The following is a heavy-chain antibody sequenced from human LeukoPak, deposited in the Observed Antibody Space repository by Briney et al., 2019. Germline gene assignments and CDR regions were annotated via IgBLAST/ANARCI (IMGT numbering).Heavy chain of an antibody. J-gene: IGHJ4*02. CDR1: AYAFTGFY. CDR3: ARIPQKTSMVTRRADY. CDR2: INPDSGGT. D-gene: IGHD5-18*01. Sequence: ASVKVSCKFSAYAFTGFYLHWVRQAPGQGLEWMGWINPDSGGTNYAQKLHGRVTMTSDTSVSTAYMELSRLKSDDTAVYYCARIPQKTSMVTRRADYWGQGTLVSVSS. V-gene: IGHV1-2*02.